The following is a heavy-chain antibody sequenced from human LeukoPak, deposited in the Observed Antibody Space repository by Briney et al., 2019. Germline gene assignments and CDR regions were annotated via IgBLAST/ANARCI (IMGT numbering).Heavy chain of an antibody. D-gene: IGHD2-2*01. V-gene: IGHV3-23*01. CDR3: AKAVGQLLCSVSFDF. J-gene: IGHJ4*02. Sequence: PGGSLRLSCAASGITFSNYGLSWVRQAPGKGLEWVSGISGSGGSTYYADSVKGRFTISRGNSKNTLYLQMNSLRAEDTAVYYCAKAVGQLLCSVSFDFWGQGTLVTVSS. CDR2: ISGSGGST. CDR1: GITFSNYG.